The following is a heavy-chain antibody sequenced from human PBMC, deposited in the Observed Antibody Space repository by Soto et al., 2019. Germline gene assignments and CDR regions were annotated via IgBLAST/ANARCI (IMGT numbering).Heavy chain of an antibody. CDR3: ARAGCCFDP. Sequence: PSESPSLTCTVSGGCISSGDYYWSWIRQPPGKGLEWIGYIYYSGSTYYNPSLKSRVTISVDTSKNQFSLKLSSVTAADPAVYYCARAGCCFDPWGQGTLVTVSS. V-gene: IGHV4-30-4*01. CDR2: IYYSGST. CDR1: GGCISSGDYY. J-gene: IGHJ5*02.